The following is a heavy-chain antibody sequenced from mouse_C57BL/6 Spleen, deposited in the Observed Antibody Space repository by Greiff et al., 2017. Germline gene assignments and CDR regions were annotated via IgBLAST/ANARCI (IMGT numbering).Heavy chain of an antibody. CDR1: GYSFTDYN. CDR3: AREDYYGSSLYWYFDV. D-gene: IGHD1-1*01. J-gene: IGHJ1*03. V-gene: IGHV1-39*01. Sequence: QLVESGPELVKPGASVKISCKASGYSFTDYNMNWVKQSNGKSLEWIGVINPNYGTTSYNQKFKGKATLTVDQSSSTAYMQLNSLTSEDSAVYYCAREDYYGSSLYWYFDVWGTGTTVTVSS. CDR2: INPNYGTT.